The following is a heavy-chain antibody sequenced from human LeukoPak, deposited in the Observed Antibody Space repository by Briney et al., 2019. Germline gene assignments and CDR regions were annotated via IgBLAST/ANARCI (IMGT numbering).Heavy chain of an antibody. Sequence: GGSLRLSCAASGFTVRSNYMSWVRQAPGKGLEWVSVIYSGGSTNYADSVKGRFTISRDNSKNTLYLQMNSLRAEDTAVYYCARDKNPGIAADWGQGTLVTVSS. CDR2: IYSGGST. D-gene: IGHD6-13*01. CDR3: ARDKNPGIAAD. CDR1: GFTVRSNY. V-gene: IGHV3-53*01. J-gene: IGHJ4*02.